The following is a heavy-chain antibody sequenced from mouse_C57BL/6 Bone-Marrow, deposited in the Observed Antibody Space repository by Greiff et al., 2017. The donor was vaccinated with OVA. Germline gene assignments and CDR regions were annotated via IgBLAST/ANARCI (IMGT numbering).Heavy chain of an antibody. CDR3: AREGLLRAWFAY. J-gene: IGHJ3*01. D-gene: IGHD2-3*01. V-gene: IGHV1-58*01. Sequence: VQLKESGAELVKPGASVKLSCKASGYTFTEYTIHWVKQRSGQGLEWIGYIYIGNGYTEYNEKFKGKATLTSDTSSSTAYMQLSSLTSEDSAIYFCAREGLLRAWFAYWGQGTLVTVSA. CDR2: IYIGNGYT. CDR1: GYTFTEYT.